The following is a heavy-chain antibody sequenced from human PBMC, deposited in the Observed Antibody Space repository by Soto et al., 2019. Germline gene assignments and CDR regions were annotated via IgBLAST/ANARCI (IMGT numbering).Heavy chain of an antibody. J-gene: IGHJ5*02. V-gene: IGHV5-51*01. CDR3: ARWGPGYCSSTSCYFSGGSDP. D-gene: IGHD2-2*01. CDR2: IYPGDSDA. Sequence: GESLKISWKGSGYSFTSYWIGWVRQMPGKGLEWMGIIYPGDSDARYSPSFQGQVTISADKSISTAYLQWSSLKASDTAMYYCARWGPGYCSSTSCYFSGGSDPWGQGTLVTVSS. CDR1: GYSFTSYW.